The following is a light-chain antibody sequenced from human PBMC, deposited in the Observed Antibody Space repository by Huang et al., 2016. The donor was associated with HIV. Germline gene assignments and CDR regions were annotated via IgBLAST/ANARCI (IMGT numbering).Light chain of an antibody. CDR1: QSVSSSY. CDR2: GAS. Sequence: EIVLTQSPGTLFLSPGERATLSCRARQSVSSSYLAWYQQKPGQAPRLVIHGASSRATGIPDRFSGSGSGTDFTLTISRLEPEDFAVYYCQQYGTSPQTFGQGTKVEIK. CDR3: QQYGTSPQT. V-gene: IGKV3-20*01. J-gene: IGKJ1*01.